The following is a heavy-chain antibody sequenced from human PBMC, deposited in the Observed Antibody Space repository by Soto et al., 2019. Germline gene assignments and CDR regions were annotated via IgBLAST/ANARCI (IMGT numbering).Heavy chain of an antibody. V-gene: IGHV3-23*01. D-gene: IGHD2-2*01. J-gene: IGHJ6*02. CDR1: GFTFSNYA. CDR2: ISGSGGTT. Sequence: PGGSLRLSCAASGFTFSNYAMTWVRQAPGKGLEWVSAISGSGGTTYYADSVKGRFTISRDNSKNTLYLQMNSLRAEDTAIYYCAKQTVLYSTLYYYYGMDVCGQGTTVTVSS. CDR3: AKQTVLYSTLYYYYGMDV.